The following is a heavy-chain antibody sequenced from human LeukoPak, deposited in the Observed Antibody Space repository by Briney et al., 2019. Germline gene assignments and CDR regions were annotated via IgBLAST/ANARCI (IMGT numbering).Heavy chain of an antibody. J-gene: IGHJ3*02. Sequence: GGSLRLSCAASGFTVSSNYTSWVRQAPGKGLEWVSVIYSGGSTYYADSVKGRFTISRDNSKNTLYLQMNSLRAEDTAVYYCAGNIVVVPAAMGPAFDIWGQGTMVTVSS. D-gene: IGHD2-2*01. V-gene: IGHV3-53*01. CDR3: AGNIVVVPAAMGPAFDI. CDR2: IYSGGST. CDR1: GFTVSSNY.